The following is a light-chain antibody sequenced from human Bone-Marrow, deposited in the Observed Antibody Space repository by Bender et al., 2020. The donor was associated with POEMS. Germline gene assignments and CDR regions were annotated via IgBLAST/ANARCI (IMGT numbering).Light chain of an antibody. Sequence: QSALTQPPSASGSPGQSITISCTGTSSDVGSFNLVSWYQQYPGKAPKLMLYEVNKRPSGVSTRFSGSKSGNTASLTISGLQAEDEADYYCCSYAGRSTVVFGGGTKLTVL. CDR3: CSYAGRSTVV. V-gene: IGLV2-23*02. CDR2: EVN. J-gene: IGLJ2*01. CDR1: SSDVGSFNL.